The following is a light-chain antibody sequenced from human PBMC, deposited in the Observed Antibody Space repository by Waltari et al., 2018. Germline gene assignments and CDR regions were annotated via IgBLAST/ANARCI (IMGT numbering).Light chain of an antibody. V-gene: IGKV1-33*01. CDR1: KDIRKT. CDR2: DAS. J-gene: IGKJ2*01. CDR3: QHYNNLPYT. Sequence: IQMTHSPSSLSAPIGDRVPLTCRASKDIRKTLSWFQERPGKAPKLLLYDASNLEAGVPSRCSGTGSGTDFSLTISSLQPEDSATYYCQHYNNLPYTFSRGTKVQIK.